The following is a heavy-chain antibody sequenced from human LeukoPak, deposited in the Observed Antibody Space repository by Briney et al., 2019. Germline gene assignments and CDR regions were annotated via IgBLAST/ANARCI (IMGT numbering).Heavy chain of an antibody. D-gene: IGHD3-16*01. CDR3: ARVVGDLRRLDY. V-gene: IGHV4-34*01. CDR2: INHSGST. CDR1: GGSFSGYY. J-gene: IGHJ4*02. Sequence: SETLSVTCAVYGGSFSGYYWSWIRQPPGKGLEWIGEINHSGSTNYNPSLKSRVTISVDTSKNQFSLKLSSVTAADTAVYYCARVVGDLRRLDYWGQGTLVTVSS.